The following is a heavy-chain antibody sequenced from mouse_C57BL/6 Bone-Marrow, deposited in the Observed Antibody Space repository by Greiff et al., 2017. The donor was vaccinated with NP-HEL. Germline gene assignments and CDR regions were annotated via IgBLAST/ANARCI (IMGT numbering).Heavy chain of an antibody. Sequence: EVKLMESGGGLVKPGGSLKLSCAASGFTFSSYAMSWVRQTPEKRLEWVATISDGGSYTYYPDNVKGRFTFSRDNAKNNLYLQMSHLKSEDTAMYYCARYYWYFDVWGTGTTVTVSS. V-gene: IGHV5-4*03. J-gene: IGHJ1*03. CDR1: GFTFSSYA. CDR2: ISDGGSYT. CDR3: ARYYWYFDV.